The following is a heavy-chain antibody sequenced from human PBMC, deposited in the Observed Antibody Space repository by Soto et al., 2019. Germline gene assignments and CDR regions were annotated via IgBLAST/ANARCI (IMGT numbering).Heavy chain of an antibody. Sequence: GGSLRLSCAASGFTFSSYGMHWVRQAPGKGLEWVAVIWYDGSNKYYADSVKGRFTISRDNSKNTLYLQMNSLRAEDTAVYYCARGVREAWYYDSSGYYGFGDYWGQGTLVTVSS. V-gene: IGHV3-33*01. CDR1: GFTFSSYG. CDR3: ARGVREAWYYDSSGYYGFGDY. CDR2: IWYDGSNK. J-gene: IGHJ4*02. D-gene: IGHD3-22*01.